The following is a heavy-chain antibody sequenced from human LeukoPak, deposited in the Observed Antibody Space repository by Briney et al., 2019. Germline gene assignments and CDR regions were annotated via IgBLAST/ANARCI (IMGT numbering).Heavy chain of an antibody. D-gene: IGHD2-8*01. CDR1: GGTFSSYA. CDR2: IIPILGIA. J-gene: IGHJ4*02. CDR3: AREMAPYYFDY. V-gene: IGHV1-69*04. Sequence: SVKVSCKASGGTFSSYAISWVRQAPGQVLEWMGRIIPILGIANYAQKFQGRVTITADKSTSTAYMELSSLRSEDTAVYYCAREMAPYYFDYWGQGTLVTVSS.